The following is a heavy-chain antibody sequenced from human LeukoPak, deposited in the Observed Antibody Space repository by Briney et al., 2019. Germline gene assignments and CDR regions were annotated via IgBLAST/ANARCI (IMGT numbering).Heavy chain of an antibody. CDR1: GGSISSSNW. J-gene: IGHJ4*02. D-gene: IGHD2-2*01. CDR2: IYHSGST. Sequence: SETLSLTCAVSGGSISSSNWWSWVRQPPGKGLEWIGEIYHSGSTNYNPSLKSRVTISVDKSKNQFSLKLSSVTAADTAVYYCARVLKSRYCSSTSCFPPMPGFDYWGQGTLVTVSS. CDR3: ARVLKSRYCSSTSCFPPMPGFDY. V-gene: IGHV4-4*02.